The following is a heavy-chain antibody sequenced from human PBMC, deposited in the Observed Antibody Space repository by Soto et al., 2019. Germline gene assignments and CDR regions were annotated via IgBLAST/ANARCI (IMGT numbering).Heavy chain of an antibody. CDR1: GGSFSGYY. D-gene: IGHD2-8*01. J-gene: IGHJ6*02. V-gene: IGHV4-34*01. CDR3: ARGTGVGYYYGMDV. CDR2: INHSGST. Sequence: SETLSLTCAVYGGSFSGYYWSWIRQPPGKGLEWIGEINHSGSTNYNPSLKSRVTISVDTSKNQFSLKLSSVTAADTAVYYCARGTGVGYYYGMDVWGQGTTVTVPS.